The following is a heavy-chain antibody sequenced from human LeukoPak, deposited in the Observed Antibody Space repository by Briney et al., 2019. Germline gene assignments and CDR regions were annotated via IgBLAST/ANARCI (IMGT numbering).Heavy chain of an antibody. CDR1: GDSISSGYHY. CDR2: IYHSGST. Sequence: SETLSLTCTVSGDSISSGYHYWSWIRQPPGKGLEWIGEIYHSGSTNYNPSLKSRVTISVDKSKNQFSLKLSSVTAADTAVYYCARGGSSWYGAFDIWGQGTMVTVSS. V-gene: IGHV4-39*07. D-gene: IGHD6-13*01. J-gene: IGHJ3*02. CDR3: ARGGSSWYGAFDI.